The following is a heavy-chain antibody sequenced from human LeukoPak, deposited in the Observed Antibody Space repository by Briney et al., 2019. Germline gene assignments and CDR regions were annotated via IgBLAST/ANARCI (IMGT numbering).Heavy chain of an antibody. Sequence: SETLSLTCTVSGGSISSSSYYWGWIRQPPGKGLEWIGSIYYSGSTYYNPSLKSRVTISVDTSKNQFSLKLSSVTAADTAVYYRARPSSGWYGFDYWGQGTLVTVSS. D-gene: IGHD6-19*01. CDR1: GGSISSSSYY. CDR2: IYYSGST. CDR3: ARPSSGWYGFDY. V-gene: IGHV4-39*01. J-gene: IGHJ4*02.